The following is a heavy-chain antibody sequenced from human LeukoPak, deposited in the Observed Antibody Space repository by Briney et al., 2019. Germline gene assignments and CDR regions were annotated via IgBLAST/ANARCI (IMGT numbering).Heavy chain of an antibody. CDR2: ISDSGNTI. CDR1: GFTFSRYS. D-gene: IGHD4-17*01. J-gene: IGHJ3*02. CDR3: ARLNDYGDFDAFDI. Sequence: PGGSLRLSCAASGFTFSRYSMNWVRQAPGKGLEWVSYISDSGNTIHYADSVKGRFTISRDNAKNSLYLQMNSLRAEDTAVYYCARLNDYGDFDAFDIWGQGTMVTVSS. V-gene: IGHV3-48*04.